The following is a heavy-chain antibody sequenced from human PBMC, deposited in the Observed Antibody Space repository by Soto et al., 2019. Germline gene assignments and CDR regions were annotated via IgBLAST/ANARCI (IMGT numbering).Heavy chain of an antibody. CDR3: AHSGPNWGNAFDI. Sequence: QITLKESGPTLVKPTQTLTLTCTFSGFSLSTSGVGVGWIGQRRGKAPEWLALFYWDDDKRHRASLKSSLTITRDTSKNQVVLTMTNLDPVDTATYYFAHSGPNWGNAFDIWGQGTMVIVSS. D-gene: IGHD7-27*01. V-gene: IGHV2-5*02. CDR1: GFSLSTSGVG. J-gene: IGHJ3*02. CDR2: FYWDDDK.